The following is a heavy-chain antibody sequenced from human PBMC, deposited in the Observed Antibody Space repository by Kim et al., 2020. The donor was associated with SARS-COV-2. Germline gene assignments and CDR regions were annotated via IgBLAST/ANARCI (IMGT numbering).Heavy chain of an antibody. CDR1: GYTFTNYK. J-gene: IGHJ6*02. CDR2: ITLSPGDT. D-gene: IGHD2-15*01. V-gene: IGHV1-46*01. CDR3: ARDGGGTVVEAGPTAHTLDV. Sequence: ASVKVSCKASGYTFTNYKLHWVRQAPGHGLEWMAIITLSPGDTTYAQKFQDRVTMTRDTSTSTAYLELTSLRSDDTAVYYCARDGGGTVVEAGPTAHTLDVWGQGTTVTGSS.